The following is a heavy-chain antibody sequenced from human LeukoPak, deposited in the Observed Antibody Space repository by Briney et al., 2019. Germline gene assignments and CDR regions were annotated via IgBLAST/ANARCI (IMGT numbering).Heavy chain of an antibody. Sequence: GGSLRLSCAASGFTFSSYAMSWARQAPGKGLEWVSAISGSGGSTYYADSVKGRFTISRDNSKNTLYLQMNSLRAEDTAVYFCAKADSSSWYELDYWGQGTLVTVSS. CDR1: GFTFSSYA. CDR2: ISGSGGST. D-gene: IGHD6-13*01. V-gene: IGHV3-23*01. CDR3: AKADSSSWYELDY. J-gene: IGHJ4*02.